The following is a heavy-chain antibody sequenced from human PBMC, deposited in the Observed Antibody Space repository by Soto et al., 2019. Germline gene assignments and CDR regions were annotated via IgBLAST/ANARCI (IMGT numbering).Heavy chain of an antibody. CDR2: IYHSGST. V-gene: IGHV4-30-2*01. Sequence: QLQLQESGSGLVKPSQTLSLTCAVSGGSISSGGYSWSWIRQPPGKGLEWIGYIYHSGSTYYNPSLKSRVTISVDRSKNQFSLKLSSVTAADTAVYYCARGGRNYDYVWGSYRWYYFDYWGQGTLVTVSS. D-gene: IGHD3-16*02. CDR1: GGSISSGGYS. J-gene: IGHJ4*02. CDR3: ARGGRNYDYVWGSYRWYYFDY.